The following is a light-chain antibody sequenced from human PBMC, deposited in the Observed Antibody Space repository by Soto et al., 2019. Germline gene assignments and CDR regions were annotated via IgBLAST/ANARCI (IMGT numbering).Light chain of an antibody. Sequence: EIVLTQSPGTLSLSPGERATLSCRASQSLSRNYIAWYQHRPGQAPRLLIHGASSRATGIPDRFSGIGSGAVFTLTLAGLEPEDFAVYYCQQYDTSPPITFGQGTRLEIK. V-gene: IGKV3-20*01. CDR3: QQYDTSPPIT. CDR2: GAS. J-gene: IGKJ5*01. CDR1: QSLSRNY.